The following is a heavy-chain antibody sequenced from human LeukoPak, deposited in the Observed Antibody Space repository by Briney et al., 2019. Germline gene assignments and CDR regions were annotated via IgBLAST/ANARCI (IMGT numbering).Heavy chain of an antibody. CDR2: IKQDGSEK. V-gene: IGHV3-7*01. J-gene: IGHJ5*02. CDR3: ARENLAGDNWFDP. CDR1: GCTFSSYW. Sequence: GGSLRLSCAASGCTFSSYWMSWVRQAPGKGLEWVANIKQDGSEKYYVDSVKGRFTISRDNAKNSLYLQMNSLRAEGTAVYYCARENLAGDNWFDPWGQGTLVTVSS. D-gene: IGHD6-13*01.